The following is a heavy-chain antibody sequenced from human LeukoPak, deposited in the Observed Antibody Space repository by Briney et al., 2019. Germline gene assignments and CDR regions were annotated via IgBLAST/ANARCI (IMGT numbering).Heavy chain of an antibody. CDR2: ISGSGGST. J-gene: IGHJ5*02. Sequence: PGGSLRLSCAASGFTFSSYGMHWVRQAPGKGLEWVSAISGSGGSTYYADSVKGRFTISRDNSKNTLYLQMNSLRAEDTAVYYCAKVLDSGSSPNWFDPWGQGTLVTVSS. D-gene: IGHD1-26*01. V-gene: IGHV3-23*01. CDR3: AKVLDSGSSPNWFDP. CDR1: GFTFSSYG.